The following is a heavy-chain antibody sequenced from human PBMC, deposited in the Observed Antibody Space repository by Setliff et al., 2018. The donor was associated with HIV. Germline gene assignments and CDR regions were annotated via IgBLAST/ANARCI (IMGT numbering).Heavy chain of an antibody. J-gene: IGHJ1*01. CDR3: TREWTGYSNT. V-gene: IGHV4-61*09. Sequence: SETLSLTCTVSGPPIDVGSFFWTWIRQSAGRGLEWIGHMSASGSAKYNPTLQSRVTISVDKSKNQFSLKLSSVTAADTAVYYCTREWTGYSNTWGQGTLVTVSS. D-gene: IGHD6-13*01. CDR1: GPPIDVGSFF. CDR2: MSASGSA.